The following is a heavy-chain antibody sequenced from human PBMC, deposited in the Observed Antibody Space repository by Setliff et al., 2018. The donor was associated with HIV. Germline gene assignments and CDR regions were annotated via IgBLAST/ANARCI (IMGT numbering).Heavy chain of an antibody. Sequence: PGGSLRLSCAASGFTLSIYSMNWVRQAPGKGLEWVSYISSSSSTIYYADSVKGRFTISRDNAKTSVSLQMDSLRAEDTAVYYCARDRAARLDYWSQGALVTVSS. D-gene: IGHD6-6*01. CDR1: GFTLSIYS. CDR3: ARDRAARLDY. J-gene: IGHJ4*02. V-gene: IGHV3-48*04. CDR2: ISSSSSTI.